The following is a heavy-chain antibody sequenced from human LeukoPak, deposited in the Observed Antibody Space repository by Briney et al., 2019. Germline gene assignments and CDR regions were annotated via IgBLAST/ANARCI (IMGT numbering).Heavy chain of an antibody. CDR1: GFTFSDYY. V-gene: IGHV3-11*05. D-gene: IGHD1-26*01. CDR3: AKDGDGGSYYVLFDY. Sequence: GGSLRLSCAASGFTFSDYYMSWIRQAPGKGLEWVSYISSGSSYTNYADSVKGRFTISRDNSKSTLFLQMNSLGDEDTAVYYCAKDGDGGSYYVLFDYWGQGALVTVSS. CDR2: ISSGSSYT. J-gene: IGHJ4*02.